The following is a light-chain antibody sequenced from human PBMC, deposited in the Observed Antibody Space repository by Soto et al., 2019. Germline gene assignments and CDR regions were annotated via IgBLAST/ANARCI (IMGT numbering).Light chain of an antibody. V-gene: IGKV3-15*01. CDR3: QQYNKWPLT. CDR2: GAS. CDR1: QSVSID. Sequence: EIVMTQSPDTLSVSPGERATLCCRSSQSVSIDLAWYQQTPGQAPRLLIYGASTRATGVPPTFSGSASGTEFTLTISSLQSEDFTVYYCQQYNKWPLTFGQGTKVDIK. J-gene: IGKJ1*01.